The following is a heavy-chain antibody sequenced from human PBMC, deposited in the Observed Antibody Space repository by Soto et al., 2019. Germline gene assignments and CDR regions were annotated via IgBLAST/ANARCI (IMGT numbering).Heavy chain of an antibody. CDR1: GGTFSSYT. V-gene: IGHV1-69*02. J-gene: IGHJ5*02. D-gene: IGHD3-10*01. CDR3: AWGTSGEGSDP. CDR2: IIPILGIA. Sequence: ASVKVSCKASGGTFSSYTISWVRQAPGQGLEWMGRIIPILGIANYAQKFQGRVTITADKSTSTAYMELSSLRSEDTAVYYCAWGTSGEGSDPWGQGTLVTVSS.